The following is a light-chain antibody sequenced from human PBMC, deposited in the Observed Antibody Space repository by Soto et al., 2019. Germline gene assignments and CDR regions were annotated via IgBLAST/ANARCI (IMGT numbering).Light chain of an antibody. CDR3: ASYTSSSTSVI. CDR2: EVS. J-gene: IGLJ2*01. V-gene: IGLV2-14*02. Sequence: QSALTQPASVSGSPGQSITISCTGTSSDVGGSGLVSWYQFHPGKAPKLLIFEVSNRPSGISSRFSGSKSGNTASLTISGLQAEDEADYYCASYTSSSTSVIFGRGTKVTVL. CDR1: SSDVGGSGL.